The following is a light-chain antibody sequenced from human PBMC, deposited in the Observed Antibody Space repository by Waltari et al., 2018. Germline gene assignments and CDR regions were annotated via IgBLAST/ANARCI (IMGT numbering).Light chain of an antibody. J-gene: IGLJ2*01. V-gene: IGLV2-23*02. CDR3: SSYAGSSKGV. CDR1: SRDVGIYKG. CDR2: AVS. Sequence: QSALTQPASVSGSPGPSLTLHCPGTSRDVGIYKGGSWYQQRPGKAPTLMIYAVSKRPSGVSDRFSGSKSGDMASLTISGLQPEDEAEYFCSSYAGSSKGVFGGGTKVTVL.